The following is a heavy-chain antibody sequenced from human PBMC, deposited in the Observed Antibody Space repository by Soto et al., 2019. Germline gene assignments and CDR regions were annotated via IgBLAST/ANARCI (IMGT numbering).Heavy chain of an antibody. D-gene: IGHD5-12*01. CDR2: IWYDGSNK. V-gene: IGHV3-33*01. CDR3: AREGKDIVATIRPNYFDS. CDR1: GFTFSRYG. Sequence: QVQLVESGGGVVQPGRSLRLSCAASGFTFSRYGMHWVRQAPGQGLEWVAVIWYDGSNKYYADSVKGRFTISRDNSTNTLYLQMNSLRAEDTAVCYCAREGKDIVATIRPNYFDSGGQGTLVTVSS. J-gene: IGHJ4*02.